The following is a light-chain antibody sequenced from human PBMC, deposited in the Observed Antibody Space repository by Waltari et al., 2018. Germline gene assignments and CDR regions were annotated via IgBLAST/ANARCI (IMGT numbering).Light chain of an antibody. CDR3: QQYNIAPHS. V-gene: IGKV1-12*01. J-gene: IGKJ2*03. CDR2: KAS. CDR1: QGISIW. Sequence: DIQMTQSPSSLSASVGDRVNITCRASQGISIWLAWFQQKPGKAPKLLIYKASSLQSGVPSRFSGSGSGTDFTLTINSLQPEDFATYYCQQYNIAPHSFGQGTKVEIK.